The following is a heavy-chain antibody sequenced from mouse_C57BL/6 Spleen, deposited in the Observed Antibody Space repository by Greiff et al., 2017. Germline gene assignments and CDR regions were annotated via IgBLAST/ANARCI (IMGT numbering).Heavy chain of an antibody. Sequence: VQRVESGPGLVAPSQSLSITCTVSGFSLTSYGVHWVRQPPGKGLEWLVVIWSDGSTTYNSALKSRLSISKDNSKSQVFLKMNSLQTDDTAMYYCARSTMITSYYAMDYWGQGTSVTVSS. CDR3: ARSTMITSYYAMDY. J-gene: IGHJ4*01. V-gene: IGHV2-6*03. CDR2: IWSDGST. D-gene: IGHD2-4*01. CDR1: GFSLTSYG.